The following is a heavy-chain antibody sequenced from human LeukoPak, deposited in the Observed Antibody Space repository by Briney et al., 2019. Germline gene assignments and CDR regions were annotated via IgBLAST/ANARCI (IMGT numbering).Heavy chain of an antibody. CDR2: IYYSGST. Sequence: SQTLSLTCTVSGGSISSGDYYWSWIRQPPGKGLEWIGYIYYSGSTYYNPSLKSRVTMSVDTSKNQFSLKLSSVTAADTAVYYCASEFGVTNRFDPWGQGTLVTVSS. J-gene: IGHJ5*02. D-gene: IGHD3-10*01. V-gene: IGHV4-30-4*01. CDR1: GGSISSGDYY. CDR3: ASEFGVTNRFDP.